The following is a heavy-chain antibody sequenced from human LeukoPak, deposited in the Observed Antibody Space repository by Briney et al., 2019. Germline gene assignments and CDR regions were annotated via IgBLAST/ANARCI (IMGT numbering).Heavy chain of an antibody. CDR1: GFTFSSYG. Sequence: PGRSLRLSCAASGFTFSSYGMHWVRQAPGKGLEWVAFIRYDGSNKYYADSVKGRFTISRDNSKNTLYLQMNSLRAEDTAVYYCAKEGYYYGSGSYYDYWGQGTLVTVSS. CDR3: AKEGYYYGSGSYYDY. D-gene: IGHD3-10*01. V-gene: IGHV3-30*02. J-gene: IGHJ4*02. CDR2: IRYDGSNK.